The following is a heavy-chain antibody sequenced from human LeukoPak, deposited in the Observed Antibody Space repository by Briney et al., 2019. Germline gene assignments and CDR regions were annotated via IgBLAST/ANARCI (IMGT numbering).Heavy chain of an antibody. D-gene: IGHD5-12*01. CDR2: ISSSGSTI. J-gene: IGHJ4*02. V-gene: IGHV3-11*01. Sequence: PGGSLRLSCAASGFTFSDYYMSWIRQAPGKGLEWVSYISSSGSTIYYADSVKGRFTISRDNAKNSLYLQMNSLRAEDTAVYYCARVDNLTAKPSGYDPFDLDYWGQGTLVTVSS. CDR1: GFTFSDYY. CDR3: ARVDNLTAKPSGYDPFDLDY.